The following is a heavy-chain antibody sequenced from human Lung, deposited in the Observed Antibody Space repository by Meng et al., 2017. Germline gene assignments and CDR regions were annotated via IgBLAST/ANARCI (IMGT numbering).Heavy chain of an antibody. CDR3: AREYYTSCVSRPYYFDY. CDR2: IRQDGSEK. J-gene: IGHJ4*02. D-gene: IGHD2-2*02. Sequence: ESLKISCAASGFTFSSYWMSWVRQAPGKGLEWVANIRQDGSEKYYVDSVKGRFTVSRDNAKNSLYLQMNSLRVEDTAVYYCAREYYTSCVSRPYYFDYWGQGTLVTVSS. CDR1: GFTFSSYW. V-gene: IGHV3-7*01.